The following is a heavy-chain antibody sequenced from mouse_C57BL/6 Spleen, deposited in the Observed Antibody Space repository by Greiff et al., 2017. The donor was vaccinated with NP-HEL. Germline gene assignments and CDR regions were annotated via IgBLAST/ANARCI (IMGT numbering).Heavy chain of an antibody. CDR2: ISDGGSYT. CDR1: GFTFSSYA. CDR3: ARDILDY. Sequence: VQLKESGGGLVKPGGSLKLSCAASGFTFSSYAMSWVRQTPEKRLEWVATISDGGSYTYYPDNVKGRFTISRDNAKNNLYLQMSHLKSEDTAMYYCARDILDYWGQGTSVTVSS. V-gene: IGHV5-4*01. J-gene: IGHJ4*01.